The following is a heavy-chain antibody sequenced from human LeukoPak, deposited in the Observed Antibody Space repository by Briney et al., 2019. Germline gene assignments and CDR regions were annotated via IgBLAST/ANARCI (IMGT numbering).Heavy chain of an antibody. V-gene: IGHV1-69*02. CDR1: GGTFSSYT. CDR2: IIPILGIA. J-gene: IGHJ3*02. D-gene: IGHD3-22*01. CDR3: ARCAGDSSGYRDAFDI. Sequence: SVKVSCKASGGTFSSYTISWVRQAPGQGLEWMGRIIPILGIANYAQKFQGRVTITADKSTSTAYMELSSLRSEDTAVYYCARCAGDSSGYRDAFDIWGQGTMVTVSS.